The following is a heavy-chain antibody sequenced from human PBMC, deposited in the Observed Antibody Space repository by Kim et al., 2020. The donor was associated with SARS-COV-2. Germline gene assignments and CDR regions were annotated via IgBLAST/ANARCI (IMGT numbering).Heavy chain of an antibody. CDR2: ISDSGKT. CDR1: GGSISSYS. V-gene: IGHV4-59*08. CDR3: ARRGGLDV. Sequence: SETLSLTCTVSGGSISSYSWNWIRQPPGKGLEWIGDISDSGKTNYNPSLKSRATISIDKSKNQFSLKVSPVTAADTAVYYCARRGGLDVRGHGTTVTVSS. J-gene: IGHJ6*02.